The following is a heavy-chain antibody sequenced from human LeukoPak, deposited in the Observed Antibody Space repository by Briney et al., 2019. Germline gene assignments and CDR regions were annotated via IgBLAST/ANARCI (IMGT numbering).Heavy chain of an antibody. CDR2: INPNSGGT. D-gene: IGHD2-2*01. J-gene: IGHJ6*03. CDR1: GYTFTGYF. CDR3: ARDFPDCSSTSCYWKQLVGSMGFDYYYYMDV. V-gene: IGHV1-2*02. Sequence: GASVKVSCTASGYTFTGYFMHWVRQAPGQGLEWMGWINPNSGGTTYAQKFQGRVTITRDTSISTAYMELSSLRSDHTAVYYCARDFPDCSSTSCYWKQLVGSMGFDYYYYMDVWGKGTTVTVSS.